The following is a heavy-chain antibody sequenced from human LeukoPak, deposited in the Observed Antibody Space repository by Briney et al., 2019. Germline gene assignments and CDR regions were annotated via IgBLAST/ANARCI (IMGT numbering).Heavy chain of an antibody. V-gene: IGHV4-59*01. CDR2: IYYSGST. CDR1: GGSISSYY. CDR3: ARSPGIQFLDY. Sequence: SETLSLTCTVSGGSISSYYWSWIRQPPGKGLKWIGYIYYSGSTNYNPSLKSRVTISVDTSKNQFSLKLSSVTAADTAVYYCARSPGIQFLDYWGQGTLVTVSS. D-gene: IGHD5-18*01. J-gene: IGHJ4*02.